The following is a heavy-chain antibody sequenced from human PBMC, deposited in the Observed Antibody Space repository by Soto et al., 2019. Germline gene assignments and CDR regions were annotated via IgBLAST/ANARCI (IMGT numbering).Heavy chain of an antibody. CDR2: INHSGNT. CDR1: DGSFNSFSGHY. J-gene: IGHJ4*02. D-gene: IGHD3-22*01. V-gene: IGHV4-34*01. Sequence: SETLSLTCAVYDGSFNSFSGHYWSWIRQPPGKGLEWIGEINHSGNTNYNPSLKSRVTISVDTSKNQFSLKLSSVTAADTAVFYCAGLFPYVSSGYHLNYLGQGTLVTVSS. CDR3: AGLFPYVSSGYHLNY.